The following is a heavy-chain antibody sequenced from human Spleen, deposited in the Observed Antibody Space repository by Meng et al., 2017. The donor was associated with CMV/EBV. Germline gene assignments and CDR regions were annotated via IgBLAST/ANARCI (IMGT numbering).Heavy chain of an antibody. CDR3: ARVDRYCSSTSCYHGIPDY. CDR1: GGSITSTDHY. V-gene: IGHV4-39*07. CDR2: VYYNGRT. D-gene: IGHD2-2*01. J-gene: IGHJ4*02. Sequence: SETLSLTCTVSGGSITSTDHYWGWIRQSPRKGLEWIGSVYYNGRTDYIPSLKSRVTISVDTSKNQFSLKLSSVTAADTAVYYCARVDRYCSSTSCYHGIPDYWGQGTLVTVSS.